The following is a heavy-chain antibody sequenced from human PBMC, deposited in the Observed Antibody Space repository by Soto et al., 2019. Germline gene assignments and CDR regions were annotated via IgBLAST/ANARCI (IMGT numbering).Heavy chain of an antibody. Sequence: QVQLRESGPGLVKPSQTLSLTCTVSGGYINSGGYSWNWIRQHPGTGLEWIGYMYYSGRTYYIPFLRSRVIISADASENHFSLKLSSVAAADPAVYFCARGYRQSGYSSSWVFDYWGQGTLVNVSS. CDR2: MYYSGRT. D-gene: IGHD6-13*01. CDR1: GGYINSGGYS. CDR3: ARGYRQSGYSSSWVFDY. J-gene: IGHJ4*02. V-gene: IGHV4-31*03.